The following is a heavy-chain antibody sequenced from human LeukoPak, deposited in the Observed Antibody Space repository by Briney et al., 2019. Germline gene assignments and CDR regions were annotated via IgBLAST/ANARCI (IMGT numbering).Heavy chain of an antibody. CDR1: GFTFTSYW. CDR3: AKDLGYYSEYYFDY. V-gene: IGHV3-7*03. J-gene: IGHJ4*02. D-gene: IGHD3-22*01. Sequence: GGSLRLSCAASGFTFTSYWMTWVRQAPGTGLELVANIKEDGSEKYYVDSVKGRFSISRDNAKNSLYLQMNSLRAEDTALYYCAKDLGYYSEYYFDYWGQGTLVTVSS. CDR2: IKEDGSEK.